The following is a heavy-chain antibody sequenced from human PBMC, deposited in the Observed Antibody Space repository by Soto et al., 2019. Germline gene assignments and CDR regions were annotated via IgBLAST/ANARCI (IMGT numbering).Heavy chain of an antibody. CDR2: ISYDGSNK. D-gene: IGHD3-10*01. CDR3: AKGYKPYYYYGMDV. CDR1: GFTFSSYG. J-gene: IGHJ6*02. Sequence: QVQLVESGGGVVQPGRSLRLSCAASGFTFSSYGMHWVRQAPGKGLEWVAVISYDGSNKYYADSVKGRFTISRENSKNTLYLQMNSLRAEDTAVYYCAKGYKPYYYYGMDVWGQGTTVTVSS. V-gene: IGHV3-30*18.